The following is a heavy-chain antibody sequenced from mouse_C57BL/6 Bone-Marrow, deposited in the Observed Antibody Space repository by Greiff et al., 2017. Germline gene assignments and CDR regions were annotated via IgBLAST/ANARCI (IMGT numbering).Heavy chain of an antibody. CDR1: GYTFTSYD. CDR3: ARDYGSSYWYFDV. J-gene: IGHJ1*03. Sequence: QVQLQQSGPELVKPGASVKLSCKASGYTFTSYDINWVQQRPGKGLEWIGWIYPRDGSTKYNEKFKGKATLTVYTSSSTAYMELHRLTSEDSAVYCCARDYGSSYWYFDVWGTGTTVTVSS. V-gene: IGHV1-85*01. D-gene: IGHD1-1*01. CDR2: IYPRDGST.